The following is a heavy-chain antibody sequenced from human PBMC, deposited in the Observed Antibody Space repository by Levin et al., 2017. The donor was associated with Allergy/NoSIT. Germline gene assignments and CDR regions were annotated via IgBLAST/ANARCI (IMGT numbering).Heavy chain of an antibody. CDR1: GYTFTGYY. Sequence: ASVKVSCKASGYTFTGYYMHWVRQAPGQGLEWMGWINPNSGGTNYAQKFQGRVTMTRDTSISTAYMELSRLRSDDTAVYYCAREDPPPARDFDYWGQGTLVTVSS. V-gene: IGHV1-2*02. CDR3: AREDPPPARDFDY. CDR2: INPNSGGT. J-gene: IGHJ4*02.